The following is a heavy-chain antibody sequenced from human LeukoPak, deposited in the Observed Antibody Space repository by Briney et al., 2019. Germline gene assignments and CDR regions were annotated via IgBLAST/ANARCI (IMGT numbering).Heavy chain of an antibody. CDR2: IIPIFGTA. J-gene: IGHJ4*02. CDR3: AREGYYYDSSGYRTHFDY. D-gene: IGHD3-22*01. Sequence: ASVKVSCKASGGTFSSYAISWVRQAPGQGLEWMGGIIPIFGTANYAQKFQGRVTITADESTSTAYMELSSLRSEGTAVYYCAREGYYYDSSGYRTHFDYWGQGTLVTVSS. V-gene: IGHV1-69*13. CDR1: GGTFSSYA.